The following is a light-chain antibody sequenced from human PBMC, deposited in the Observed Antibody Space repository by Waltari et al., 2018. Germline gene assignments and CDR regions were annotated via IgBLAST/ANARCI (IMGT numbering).Light chain of an antibody. CDR1: SLRSYY. V-gene: IGLV3-19*01. CDR2: GKN. J-gene: IGLJ2*01. CDR3: NARDSSGRRV. Sequence: SSELTQDPAVSVALGQTVRITCQGDSLRSYYASWYQQKPGQAPVLVLYGKNNRPPGIPDRFSGSSSGNTASLTSTGAQAEDEADYYCNARDSSGRRVFGGGTKLTVL.